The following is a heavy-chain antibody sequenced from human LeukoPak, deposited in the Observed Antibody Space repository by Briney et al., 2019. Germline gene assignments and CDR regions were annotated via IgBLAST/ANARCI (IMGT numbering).Heavy chain of an antibody. CDR1: GFSFSNYW. CDR2: INQDGSEE. D-gene: IGHD5-12*01. V-gene: IGHV3-7*01. J-gene: IGHJ4*02. Sequence: GGSLRLSCAASGFSFSNYWMTWVRQAPGKGLEWVAHINQDGSEEHYMDSVKARFTISRDNAKNSLSLQMNSLRAEDTAVYYCVRDGGVSGYDLLDYWGQGTLVAVSS. CDR3: VRDGGVSGYDLLDY.